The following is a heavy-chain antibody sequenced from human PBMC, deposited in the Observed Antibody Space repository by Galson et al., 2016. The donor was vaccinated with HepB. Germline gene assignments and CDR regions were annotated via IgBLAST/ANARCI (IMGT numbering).Heavy chain of an antibody. V-gene: IGHV3-48*04. J-gene: IGHJ6*02. CDR2: ISPSSSNI. Sequence: SLRLSCAASGFTFSSYSMNWVRQAPGKGLEWVSYISPSSSNIYYADSVKGRFTISRDNAKNSLYLQMNSLRADDTAIYYCARDSMGATIELSYYYYGMDVWGQGTTVTVSS. CDR3: ARDSMGATIELSYYYYGMDV. D-gene: IGHD1-26*01. CDR1: GFTFSSYS.